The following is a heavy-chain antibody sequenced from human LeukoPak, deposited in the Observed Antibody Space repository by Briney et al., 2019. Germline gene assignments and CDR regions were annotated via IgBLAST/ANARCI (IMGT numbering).Heavy chain of an antibody. CDR1: GYTFSGYY. Sequence: ASVKVSCKASGYTFSGYYLHWVRQAPGQGLEWMGWINPNSGGTNYAQKFQGRVTMTRDTSISTGYMELSRLRSDDTAVYYCATEYLYDSSLDIWGQGTVVTVSS. D-gene: IGHD3-22*01. CDR3: ATEYLYDSSLDI. V-gene: IGHV1-2*02. J-gene: IGHJ3*02. CDR2: INPNSGGT.